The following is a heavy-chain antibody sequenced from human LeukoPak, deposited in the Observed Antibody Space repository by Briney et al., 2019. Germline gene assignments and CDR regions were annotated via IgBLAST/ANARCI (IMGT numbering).Heavy chain of an antibody. CDR1: GGSISSSSYY. J-gene: IGHJ2*01. Sequence: PSETLSLTCTVSGGSISSSSYYWGWIRQPPGKGLEWIGSIYYSGSTYYNPSLKSRVTISVDTSKNQFSLKLSSVTAADTAVYYCARHHIGRKATVTTSPYWYFDLWGRGTLVTVSS. V-gene: IGHV4-39*01. CDR2: IYYSGST. D-gene: IGHD4-17*01. CDR3: ARHHIGRKATVTTSPYWYFDL.